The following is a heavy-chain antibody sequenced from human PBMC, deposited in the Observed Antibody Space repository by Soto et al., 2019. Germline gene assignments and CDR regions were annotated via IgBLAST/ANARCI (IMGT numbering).Heavy chain of an antibody. V-gene: IGHV4-39*01. CDR3: ARGAGDIVVVPAARSHFDY. CDR1: GGSISSSSYY. J-gene: IGHJ4*02. CDR2: IYYSGST. Sequence: SETLSLTCTVSGGSISSSSYYWGWIRQPPGKGLEWIGSIYYSGSTYYNPSLKSRVTISVDTSKNQFSLKLSSVTAADTAVYYCARGAGDIVVVPAARSHFDYWGQGTLVTVSS. D-gene: IGHD2-2*01.